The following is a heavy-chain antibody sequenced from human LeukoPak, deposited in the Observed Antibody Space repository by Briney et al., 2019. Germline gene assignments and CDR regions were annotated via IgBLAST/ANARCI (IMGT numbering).Heavy chain of an antibody. D-gene: IGHD2-2*01. J-gene: IGHJ4*02. Sequence: PGGSLRLSCAASGFTFSSYSMNWVRQAPGKGLEWVSSISSSSSYIYYADSVKGRFTISRDNAKNSLYLQMNSLRAEDTAVYYCASSALGYCSSTSCTNYFDYWGQGTLVTVSS. V-gene: IGHV3-21*01. CDR2: ISSSSSYI. CDR3: ASSALGYCSSTSCTNYFDY. CDR1: GFTFSSYS.